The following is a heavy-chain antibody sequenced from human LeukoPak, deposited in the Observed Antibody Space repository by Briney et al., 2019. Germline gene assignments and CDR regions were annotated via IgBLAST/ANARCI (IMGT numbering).Heavy chain of an antibody. J-gene: IGHJ3*02. CDR2: INHSGST. CDR3: ARDSSSNAFDI. D-gene: IGHD5-18*01. Sequence: PSETLSLTCAVYGGSFSGYYWSWIRQPPGKGLEWIGEINHSGSTNYNPSLKSRVTIPVDTSKNQFSLKLSSVTAADTAVYYCARDSSSNAFDIWGQGTMVTVSS. CDR1: GGSFSGYY. V-gene: IGHV4-34*01.